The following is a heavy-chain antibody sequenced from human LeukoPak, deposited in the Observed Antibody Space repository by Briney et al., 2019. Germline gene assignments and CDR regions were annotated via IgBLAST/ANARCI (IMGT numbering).Heavy chain of an antibody. V-gene: IGHV3-23*01. D-gene: IGHD6-13*01. CDR1: GITFSRYA. J-gene: IGHJ4*02. CDR3: ARFIAEVGMRGYDY. CDR2: ISGSGGDT. Sequence: PGGSLRLSCAASGITFSRYAMNWVRQAPGKGLEWVSAISGSGGDTYYADSVKGRFTISRDNSENTMYLQMNSLRDEDTAVYYCARFIAEVGMRGYDYWGQGTLVTVSS.